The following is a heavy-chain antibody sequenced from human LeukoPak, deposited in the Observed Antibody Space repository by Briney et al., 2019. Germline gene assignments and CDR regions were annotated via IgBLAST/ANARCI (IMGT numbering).Heavy chain of an antibody. Sequence: GGSLRLSCAASGFTFSSYGMHWVRQAPGKGLEWVAFMRFDGSTKYYADSVKGRFTISRDNSKNSLYLQMNSLRAEDTSVYYCARVIRYKWDILGDWGQGTLVTVSS. CDR2: MRFDGSTK. D-gene: IGHD3-16*02. V-gene: IGHV3-30*02. J-gene: IGHJ4*02. CDR1: GFTFSSYG. CDR3: ARVIRYKWDILGD.